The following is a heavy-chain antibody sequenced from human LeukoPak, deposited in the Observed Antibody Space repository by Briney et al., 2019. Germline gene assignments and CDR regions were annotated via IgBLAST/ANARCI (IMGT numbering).Heavy chain of an antibody. V-gene: IGHV3-66*01. CDR1: GFTVSGTY. CDR2: IYSGGNT. D-gene: IGHD5-12*01. J-gene: IGHJ4*02. Sequence: GGSLRLSCAVSGFTVSGTYMSWVRQAPGKGLEWVSVIYSGGNTYYSDSVKGRFAISRDTSKNTLYLQMNSVRAEDTAVYYCARALYSGHADLFDSWGQGTLVTVSS. CDR3: ARALYSGHADLFDS.